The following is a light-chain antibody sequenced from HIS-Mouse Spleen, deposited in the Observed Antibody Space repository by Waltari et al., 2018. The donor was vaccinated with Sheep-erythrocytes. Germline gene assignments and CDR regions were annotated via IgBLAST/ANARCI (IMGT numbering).Light chain of an antibody. J-gene: IGKJ2*01. Sequence: DIQMTQSPSSLSASVGDRVTITCRASQSISSYLNWYHQKPGKAPKLLIYAASSLQSGVPSRFGGSGSGTDFTLTISSLQPEDFATYYCQQSYSTPLYTFGQGTKLEIK. CDR2: AAS. CDR3: QQSYSTPLYT. CDR1: QSISSY. V-gene: IGKV1-39*01.